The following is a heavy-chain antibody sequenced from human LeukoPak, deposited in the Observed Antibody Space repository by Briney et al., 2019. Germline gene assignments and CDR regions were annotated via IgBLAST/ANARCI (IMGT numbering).Heavy chain of an antibody. CDR2: INHSGST. Sequence: SETLSLTYAVYGGSFSGYYWSWIRQPPGKGLEWIGEINHSGSTNYNPSLKSRVTISVDTSKNQFSLKLSSVTAADTAVYYCARGLVASRTYYYDSSASFDYWGQGTLVTVSS. D-gene: IGHD3-22*01. V-gene: IGHV4-34*01. CDR1: GGSFSGYY. CDR3: ARGLVASRTYYYDSSASFDY. J-gene: IGHJ4*02.